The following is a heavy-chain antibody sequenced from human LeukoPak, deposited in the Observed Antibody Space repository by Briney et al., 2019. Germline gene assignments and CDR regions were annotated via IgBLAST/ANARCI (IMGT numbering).Heavy chain of an antibody. CDR3: ARRVSAYYYDSSGYYPPPFRWFDP. V-gene: IGHV4-34*01. J-gene: IGHJ5*02. D-gene: IGHD3-22*01. CDR1: GGSLSGYY. CDR2: INHSGST. Sequence: PSETLSLTCAVYGGSLSGYYWSWIRQPPGKGLEWIGEINHSGSTNYNPSLRSRVTISVDTSKNQFSLKLSSVTAADTAVYYCARRVSAYYYDSSGYYPPPFRWFDPGGQGTLVTVSS.